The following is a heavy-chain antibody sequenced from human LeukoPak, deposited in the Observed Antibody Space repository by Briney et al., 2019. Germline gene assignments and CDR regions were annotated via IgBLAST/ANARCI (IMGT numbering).Heavy chain of an antibody. Sequence: KPSETLSLTCTVSGGSISSYYWSWIRQPPGKGLEWIGYIYYSGSTNYNPSLKSRVTIMEDTSKNQFSLKLSSVTAADTAVYFCARYNWNHFDYWGQGTLVTVSS. CDR3: ARYNWNHFDY. CDR1: GGSISSYY. J-gene: IGHJ4*02. V-gene: IGHV4-59*01. D-gene: IGHD1-20*01. CDR2: IYYSGST.